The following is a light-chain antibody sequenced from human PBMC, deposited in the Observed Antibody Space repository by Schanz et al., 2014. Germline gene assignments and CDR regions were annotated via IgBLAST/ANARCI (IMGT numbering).Light chain of an antibody. CDR2: GAS. CDR3: QQYNGGT. Sequence: EIVLTQSPGTLSLSPGERATLSCRASQSVSNSYLAWYQQKFGQAPRLLIYGASSRATGIPDRFSGSGSGTDFTLTISRLEPEDFAVYYCQQYNGGTFGQGTKVEIK. CDR1: QSVSNSY. V-gene: IGKV3-20*01. J-gene: IGKJ1*01.